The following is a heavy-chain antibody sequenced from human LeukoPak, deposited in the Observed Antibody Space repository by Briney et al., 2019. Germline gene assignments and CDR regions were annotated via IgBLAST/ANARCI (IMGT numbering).Heavy chain of an antibody. J-gene: IGHJ1*01. CDR1: GGTFSSYA. V-gene: IGHV1-69*13. Sequence: SVKVSCKASGGTFSSYAISWVRRAPGQGIEWVGGIIPIFGTANYAQKFQGRVTITADESTSTAYMELSSLRSEDTAVYYCAFSSASPEYFQHWGQGTLVTVSS. CDR3: AFSSASPEYFQH. CDR2: IIPIFGTA. D-gene: IGHD6-6*01.